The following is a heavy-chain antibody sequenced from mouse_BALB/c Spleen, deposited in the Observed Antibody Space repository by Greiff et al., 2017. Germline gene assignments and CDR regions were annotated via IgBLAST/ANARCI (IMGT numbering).Heavy chain of an antibody. CDR2: FYPGSGSI. Sequence: LVESGAELVKPGASVKLSCKASGYTFTEYIIHWVKQRSGQGLAWIGRFYPGSGSIKYNEKFKDKATLTADKSSSTVYMELSRLTSEDSAVSFCARAGTAYYGNYLAYWGQGTLVTVSA. D-gene: IGHD2-10*01. V-gene: IGHV1-62-2*01. CDR1: GYTFTEYI. CDR3: ARAGTAYYGNYLAY. J-gene: IGHJ3*01.